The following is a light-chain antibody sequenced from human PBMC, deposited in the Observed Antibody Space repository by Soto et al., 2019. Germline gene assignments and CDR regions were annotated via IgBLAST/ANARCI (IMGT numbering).Light chain of an antibody. J-gene: IGKJ2*01. CDR2: KAS. CDR1: QSISSW. CDR3: QQYNSYPYT. Sequence: DIQMTQSPSTLSASVGDRVTITCRASQSISSWLAWYQQKPGKAPKPLIYKASSLESGVPSRFSGSGSGTEFALTITRLQPDDFATDYCQQYNSYPYTFGQGTKLEIK. V-gene: IGKV1-5*03.